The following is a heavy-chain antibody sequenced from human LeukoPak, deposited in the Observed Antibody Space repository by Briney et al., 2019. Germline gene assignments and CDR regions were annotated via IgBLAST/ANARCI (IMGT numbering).Heavy chain of an antibody. D-gene: IGHD6-19*01. CDR2: INPSAGST. V-gene: IGHV1-46*01. CDR3: AVGEQWLTGDY. J-gene: IGHJ4*02. Sequence: GASVQVSCKASGYTFTNYYVHWVRQAPGQGLEWMGVINPSAGSTNYAQKFQGRVTMTRDMSTSTVYMELSSLRSEDTAVYYCAVGEQWLTGDYWGQGTLVTVSS. CDR1: GYTFTNYY.